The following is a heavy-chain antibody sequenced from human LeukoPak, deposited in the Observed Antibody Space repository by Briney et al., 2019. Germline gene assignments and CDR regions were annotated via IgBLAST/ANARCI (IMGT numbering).Heavy chain of an antibody. J-gene: IGHJ3*02. D-gene: IGHD3-22*01. V-gene: IGHV3-30*02. CDR3: AKDQYYYDSSGFTSDAFDI. CDR1: GFTFSSYG. Sequence: PGGSLRLSCAASGFTFSSYGMHWVRQAPGKGLEWVAFIRYDGSNKYYADSVKGRFTISRDNSKNTLYLQMNSLRAEDTAVYYCAKDQYYYDSSGFTSDAFDIWGQGTMVTVSS. CDR2: IRYDGSNK.